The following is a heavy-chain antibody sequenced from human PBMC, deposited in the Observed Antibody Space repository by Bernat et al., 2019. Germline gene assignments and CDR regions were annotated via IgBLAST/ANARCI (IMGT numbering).Heavy chain of an antibody. V-gene: IGHV4-39*01. CDR2: IYYSGST. CDR3: ARHTITMVWGVITPNWFDP. D-gene: IGHD3-10*01. J-gene: IGHJ5*02. CDR1: GGSISSSSYY. Sequence: QLQLQESGPGLVKPSETLSLTCTVSGGSISSSSYYWGWIRQPPGKGLEWIGSIYYSGSTYYNPSLKSRVTISVDTSKNQFSLKLSSVTAADTAVYYCARHTITMVWGVITPNWFDPWGQGTLVTVSS.